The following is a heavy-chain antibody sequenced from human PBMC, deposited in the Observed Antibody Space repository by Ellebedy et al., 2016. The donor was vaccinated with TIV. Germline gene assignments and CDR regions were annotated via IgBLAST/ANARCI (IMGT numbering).Heavy chain of an antibody. Sequence: ASVKVSXXASGYTFTSYDINWVRQATGQGLEWMGWMNPNSGNTGYAQKLQGRVTITADESTSTAYMELSSLRSEDTAVYYCARDRALEETCSGGSCYSADGMDVWGQGTTVTVSS. CDR2: MNPNSGNT. CDR1: GYTFTSYD. J-gene: IGHJ6*02. CDR3: ARDRALEETCSGGSCYSADGMDV. D-gene: IGHD2-15*01. V-gene: IGHV1-8*01.